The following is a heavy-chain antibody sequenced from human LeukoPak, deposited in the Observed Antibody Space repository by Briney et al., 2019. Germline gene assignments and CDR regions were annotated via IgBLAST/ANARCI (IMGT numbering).Heavy chain of an antibody. V-gene: IGHV1-18*01. J-gene: IGHJ4*02. CDR1: GYIFTDYG. CDR2: IVAYTFAT. CDR3: ASDPRSVIAPAAADF. D-gene: IGHD2-2*01. Sequence: GASVKVSCKASGYIFTDYGISWVRQAPGQGLEWMGWIVAYTFATDLAQKFQGRVTLTTDTSTNTAYMELRSLRSDDTAIYYSASDPRSVIAPAAADFWGQGTLVTVSS.